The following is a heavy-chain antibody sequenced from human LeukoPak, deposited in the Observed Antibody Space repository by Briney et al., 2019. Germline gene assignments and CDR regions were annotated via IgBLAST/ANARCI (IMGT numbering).Heavy chain of an antibody. V-gene: IGHV3-23*01. CDR3: AKGDISGSYYGVYFDY. CDR2: ISGSGGSR. CDR1: GFTFSSYA. Sequence: GGSLRLSCAASGFTFSSYAMSWVRQAPGKGLEWVSAISGSGGSRYYADSVKGRFTISRDNSKNTLYLQMNSLRAEDTAVYYCAKGDISGSYYGVYFDYWGQGTLVTVSS. J-gene: IGHJ4*02. D-gene: IGHD1-26*01.